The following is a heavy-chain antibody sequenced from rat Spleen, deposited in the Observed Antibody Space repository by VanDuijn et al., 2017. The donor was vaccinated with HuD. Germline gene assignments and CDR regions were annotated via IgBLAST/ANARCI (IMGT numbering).Heavy chain of an antibody. CDR3: VRQGYLRDWYFDF. J-gene: IGHJ1*01. D-gene: IGHD2-5*01. CDR2: VSYDGSAT. Sequence: EVQLVESGGGLVQPGRSMKVSCTASGFTFSNYDMAWVRQAPTKGLEWVASVSYDGSATYYRDSVKGRFTISRDNGKNTLYLEMDSLGSEDMATYYCVRQGYLRDWYFDFWGPGTMVTVSS. V-gene: IGHV5-25*01. CDR1: GFTFSNYD.